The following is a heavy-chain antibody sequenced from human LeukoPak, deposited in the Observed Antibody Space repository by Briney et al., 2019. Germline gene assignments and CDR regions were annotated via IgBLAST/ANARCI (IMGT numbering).Heavy chain of an antibody. CDR2: IKQDGSEK. CDR1: GFTFSRYW. V-gene: IGHV3-7*03. CDR3: AKDYGPDIVGTIGGY. D-gene: IGHD5-12*01. Sequence: HPGGSLRLSCAASGFTFSRYWMSWVRQVPRKGLEWVANIKQDGSEKYYVDSVKGRFTISRDNAKNSLYLQMNSLRADDTAIYYCAKDYGPDIVGTIGGYWGQGTLVTVSS. J-gene: IGHJ4*02.